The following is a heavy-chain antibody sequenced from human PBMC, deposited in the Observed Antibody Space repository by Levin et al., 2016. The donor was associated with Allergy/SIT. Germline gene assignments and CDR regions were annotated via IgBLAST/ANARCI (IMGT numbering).Heavy chain of an antibody. CDR3: ARDSATGLRDAVRGDTYGMDV. D-gene: IGHD3-10*01. Sequence: ASVKVSCKASGYTFTSYGISWVRQAPGQGLEWMGWISAYNGNTNYAQKLQGRVTMTTDTSTSTAYMELRSLRSDDTAVYYCARDSATGLRDAVRGDTYGMDVWGQGTTVTVSS. CDR2: ISAYNGNT. V-gene: IGHV1-18*01. J-gene: IGHJ6*02. CDR1: GYTFTSYG.